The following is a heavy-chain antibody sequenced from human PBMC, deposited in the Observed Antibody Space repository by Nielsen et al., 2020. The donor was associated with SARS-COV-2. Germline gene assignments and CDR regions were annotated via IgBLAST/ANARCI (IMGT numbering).Heavy chain of an antibody. D-gene: IGHD1-14*01. Sequence: GESLKISCAASGFTFSDYAMAWVRQAPGKGLEWVSVIKTSGGTTYYADSVKGRCTISRDNSKNTLYLQMNSLRTEDTAFYYCAKDRYDITWPDYWGQGTLVTVSS. J-gene: IGHJ4*02. CDR3: AKDRYDITWPDY. CDR1: GFTFSDYA. CDR2: IKTSGGTT. V-gene: IGHV3-23*01.